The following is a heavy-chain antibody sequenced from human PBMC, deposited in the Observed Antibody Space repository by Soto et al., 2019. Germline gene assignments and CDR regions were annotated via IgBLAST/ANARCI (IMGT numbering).Heavy chain of an antibody. J-gene: IGHJ6*02. CDR3: ARQGVPLRYFDWLLGSVDV. D-gene: IGHD3-9*01. Sequence: QVQLQESGPGLVKPSETLSLTCTVSGGSISSYYWSWIRQPPGKGLEWIGYIYYSGSTNYNPSLKSRVTISVDTSKNQFSLKLSSVTAADTAVYYCARQGVPLRYFDWLLGSVDVWGQGTTVTVSS. V-gene: IGHV4-59*08. CDR1: GGSISSYY. CDR2: IYYSGST.